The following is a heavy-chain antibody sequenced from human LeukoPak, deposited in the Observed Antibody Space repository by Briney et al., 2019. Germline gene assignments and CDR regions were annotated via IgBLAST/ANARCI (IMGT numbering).Heavy chain of an antibody. CDR3: ARDWGRIVGAVFDY. J-gene: IGHJ4*02. CDR1: GFTFSSYA. Sequence: PGRSLRLSCAASGFTFSSYAMHWVRQAPGKGLEWVAVISYDGSNKYYADSVKGRFTISRDNSKNTLYLQMNSLRAEDTAVYYCARDWGRIVGAVFDYWAREPWSPSPQ. V-gene: IGHV3-30-3*01. CDR2: ISYDGSNK. D-gene: IGHD1-26*01.